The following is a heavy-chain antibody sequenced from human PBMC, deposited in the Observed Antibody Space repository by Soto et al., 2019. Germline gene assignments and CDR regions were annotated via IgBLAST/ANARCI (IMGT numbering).Heavy chain of an antibody. V-gene: IGHV4-59*01. J-gene: IGHJ6*02. CDR3: AREPTAAAGPNYYYGMDV. CDR2: IYYSGST. D-gene: IGHD6-13*01. CDR1: GGSISSYY. Sequence: QVQLQESGPGLVKPSETLSLTCTVSGGSISSYYWSWIRQPPGKGLEWIGYIYYSGSTNYNPSLKSRVTISVATCTNQFSLKLSSVTAADTAVYYCAREPTAAAGPNYYYGMDVWGQGTTVTVSS.